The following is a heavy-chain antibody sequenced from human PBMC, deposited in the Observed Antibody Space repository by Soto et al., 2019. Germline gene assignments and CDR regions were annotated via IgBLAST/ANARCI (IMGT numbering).Heavy chain of an antibody. Sequence: PSETLSLTCTVSGGSISSGDYYWSWIRQPPGRGLEWIGYIYYSGSTYYNPSLKSRVTISVDTSKNQFSLKLSSVTAADTAVYYCARDYYDSSGYYVRDRRFDYWGQGSLVTVSS. J-gene: IGHJ4*02. CDR3: ARDYYDSSGYYVRDRRFDY. D-gene: IGHD3-22*01. V-gene: IGHV4-30-4*02. CDR2: IYYSGST. CDR1: GGSISSGDYY.